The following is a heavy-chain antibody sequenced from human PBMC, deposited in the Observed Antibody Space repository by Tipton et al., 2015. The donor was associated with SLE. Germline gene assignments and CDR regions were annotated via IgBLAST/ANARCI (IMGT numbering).Heavy chain of an antibody. CDR3: ARDVLPFGVGGAPGY. CDR1: GDSVSSHW. D-gene: IGHD3-3*01. Sequence: TLSLTCSVSGDSVSSHWWSWIRQPPGKGLEWIGYIYYSGSTYYNPSLKSRVTISVDTSKNQFSLKLSSVTAADTAVYYCARDVLPFGVGGAPGYWGQGTLVTVSS. J-gene: IGHJ4*02. V-gene: IGHV4-59*02. CDR2: IYYSGST.